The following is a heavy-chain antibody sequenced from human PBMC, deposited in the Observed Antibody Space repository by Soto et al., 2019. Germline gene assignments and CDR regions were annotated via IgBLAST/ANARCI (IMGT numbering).Heavy chain of an antibody. D-gene: IGHD6-13*01. CDR3: ARRSSSWYLRIDY. CDR1: GGSISSSSYY. J-gene: IGHJ4*02. CDR2: IYYSGST. Sequence: SETLSLTCTVSGGSISSSSYYWGWIRQPPGKGLEWIGSIYYSGSTYYNPSLKSRVTISVDTSKNQFSLKLSSVTAADTAVYYCARRSSSWYLRIDYWGQGTLVTVSS. V-gene: IGHV4-39*01.